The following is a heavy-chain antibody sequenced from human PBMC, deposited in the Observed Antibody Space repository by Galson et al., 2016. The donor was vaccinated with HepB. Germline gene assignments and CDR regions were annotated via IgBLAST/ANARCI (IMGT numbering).Heavy chain of an antibody. Sequence: SLRLSCAATGLTVSNNHIFCVCQVPGQGLEWVSLIYGGGGTYYADSVKGRFTMYRDHSKNIVYLQMHSLRAEDTAVYYCHGAGGFSSWGQGTLVTVSS. J-gene: IGHJ5*02. D-gene: IGHD5-12*01. CDR2: IYGGGGT. CDR3: HGAGGFSS. CDR1: GLTVSNNH. V-gene: IGHV3-53*01.